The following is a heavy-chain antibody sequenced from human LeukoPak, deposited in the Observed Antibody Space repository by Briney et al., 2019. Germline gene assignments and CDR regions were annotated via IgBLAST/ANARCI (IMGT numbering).Heavy chain of an antibody. CDR1: GGAFSGYY. Sequence: SETLSLTCAVYGGAFSGYYWSWIRQPPGKGLEWIGEINHSGSTNYNPSLKSRVTISVDTSKNQLSLKLSSVTAADTAVYYCARDPDSSGYCFDYWGQGTLVTVSS. CDR2: INHSGST. J-gene: IGHJ4*02. D-gene: IGHD3-22*01. V-gene: IGHV4-34*01. CDR3: ARDPDSSGYCFDY.